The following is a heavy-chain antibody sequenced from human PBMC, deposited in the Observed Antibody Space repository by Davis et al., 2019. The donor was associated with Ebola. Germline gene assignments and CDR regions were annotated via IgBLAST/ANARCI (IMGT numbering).Heavy chain of an antibody. V-gene: IGHV3-30*07. CDR3: AKDLHWYGMDA. D-gene: IGHD1-1*01. CDR2: MSHDGGNQYYADSSNK. CDR1: GFTFSSYT. J-gene: IGHJ6*02. Sequence: SLKISCEASGFTFSSYTMHWVRQAPGKGLKWVALMSHDGGNQYYADSSNKSYADPVKGRFTISRDISKNTLYLQMSRLRAEDTAVYYCAKDLHWYGMDAWGQGTTVIVSS.